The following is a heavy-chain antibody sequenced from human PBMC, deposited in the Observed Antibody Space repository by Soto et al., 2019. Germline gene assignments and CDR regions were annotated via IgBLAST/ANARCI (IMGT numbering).Heavy chain of an antibody. CDR1: GFTFNSYS. Sequence: GGSLRLSCAASGFTFNSYSMNWVRQAPGKGLEWVSYISSSSTTKYYTDSVKGRFTISRDNAKNSLYLQMNSLRDDDTAVYYCAKGGRQWLVTSVLNYSGQGSLVIVSS. D-gene: IGHD6-19*01. V-gene: IGHV3-48*02. CDR2: ISSSSTTK. J-gene: IGHJ4*02. CDR3: AKGGRQWLVTSVLNY.